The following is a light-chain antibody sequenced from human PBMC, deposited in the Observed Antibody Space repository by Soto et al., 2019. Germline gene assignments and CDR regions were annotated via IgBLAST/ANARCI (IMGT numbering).Light chain of an antibody. V-gene: IGKV1-39*01. CDR2: AAS. CDR1: QSIARY. J-gene: IGKJ2*01. CDR3: QQSYSTPMYT. Sequence: DIQMTQSPSSLSASVGDRVTINCRASQSIARYLNWYQQRPGKAPKLLIYAASSLQRGVPSRFSGTGSGTDFTLTISSLQPEDFGTYYCQQSYSTPMYTFGQGTKLEIK.